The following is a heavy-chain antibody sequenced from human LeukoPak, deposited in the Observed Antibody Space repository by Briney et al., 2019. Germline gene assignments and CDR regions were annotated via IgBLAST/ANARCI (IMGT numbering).Heavy chain of an antibody. CDR2: IKPDGSEK. CDR1: EFTFSTYW. V-gene: IGHV3-7*04. J-gene: IGHJ4*02. Sequence: GGSLRLSCAASEFTFSTYWMTWVRQAPGKGLEWVAIIKPDGSEKSYVDSVKGRFTISRDNAKNSLYLQMNSLRAEDTAIYYCTRVGYIDEGIDYWGQGTLVTVSS. D-gene: IGHD5-24*01. CDR3: TRVGYIDEGIDY.